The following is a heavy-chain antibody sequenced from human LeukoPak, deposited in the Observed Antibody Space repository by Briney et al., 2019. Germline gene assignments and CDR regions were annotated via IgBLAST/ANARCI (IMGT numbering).Heavy chain of an antibody. J-gene: IGHJ4*02. Sequence: PGGSLRLSCAASGFTFSSYSTNWVRQAPGKGLEWVSSISSSSSYIYYADSVKGRFTISRDNAKNSLYLQMNSLRAEDTAVYYCARVRVGATTYNFDYWGQGTLVTVSS. CDR2: ISSSSSYI. CDR1: GFTFSSYS. D-gene: IGHD1-26*01. V-gene: IGHV3-21*01. CDR3: ARVRVGATTYNFDY.